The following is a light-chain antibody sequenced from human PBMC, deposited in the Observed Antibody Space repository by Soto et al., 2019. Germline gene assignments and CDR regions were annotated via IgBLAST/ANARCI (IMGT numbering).Light chain of an antibody. CDR2: AAS. Sequence: DIQMTQSPSSLSASVGDRVTITCRASQSISSYLNWYQQKPGKAPKLLIYAASSLQSGVPSRFSGSGSGTDFALTISSLQPEDFATYCCQQSYRTPPITFGQGTRLEIK. CDR1: QSISSY. V-gene: IGKV1-39*01. CDR3: QQSYRTPPIT. J-gene: IGKJ5*01.